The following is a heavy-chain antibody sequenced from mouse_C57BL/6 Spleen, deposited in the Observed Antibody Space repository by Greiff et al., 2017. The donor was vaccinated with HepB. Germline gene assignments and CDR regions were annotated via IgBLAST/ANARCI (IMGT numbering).Heavy chain of an antibody. CDR1: GYSFTGYY. CDR2: VNPSTGGT. Sequence: VQLQQSGPELVKPGASVKISCKASGYSFTGYYMNWVKQSPEKSLEWIGEVNPSTGGTTYNQKFKAKATLTVDKSSSTAYMQLKSLTSEDSAVYYCARRRVYYFDYWGQGTTLTVSS. V-gene: IGHV1-42*01. J-gene: IGHJ2*01. CDR3: ARRRVYYFDY.